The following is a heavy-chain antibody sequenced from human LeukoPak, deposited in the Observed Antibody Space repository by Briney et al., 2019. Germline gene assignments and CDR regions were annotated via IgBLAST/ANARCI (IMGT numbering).Heavy chain of an antibody. Sequence: PSETLSLTCTVSGGSISSGSYLWGCIRQSPGKGLEWIGSISYSGSTYYNPSLKSRVTVSVDTSKNQFSLKVTSVTAADTAVYYCTRWVGNRNWFDPWGQGTLVTVSS. V-gene: IGHV4-39*07. CDR1: GGSISSGSYL. D-gene: IGHD1-26*01. CDR3: TRWVGNRNWFDP. CDR2: ISYSGST. J-gene: IGHJ5*02.